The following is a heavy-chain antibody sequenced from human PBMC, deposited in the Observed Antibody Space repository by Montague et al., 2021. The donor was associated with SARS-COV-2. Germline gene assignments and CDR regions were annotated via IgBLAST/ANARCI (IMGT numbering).Heavy chain of an antibody. CDR3: AREKRHYCSSTSCYDNYYYYYDMDV. CDR2: IYYSGST. D-gene: IGHD2-2*01. V-gene: IGHV4-31*03. J-gene: IGHJ6*02. CDR1: GGSISSGGYY. Sequence: TLSLTCTVSGGSISSGGYYWSWIRQHPGKGLEWIGYIYYSGSTYYNPSLKSRVTISVDTSKNQFSLKLSSVTAADTAVYYCAREKRHYCSSTSCYDNYYYYYDMDVWGQGTTVTVSS.